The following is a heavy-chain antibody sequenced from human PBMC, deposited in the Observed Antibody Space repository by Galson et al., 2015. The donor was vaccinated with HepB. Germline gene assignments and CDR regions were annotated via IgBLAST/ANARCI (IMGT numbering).Heavy chain of an antibody. J-gene: IGHJ4*02. CDR2: VSASGGST. D-gene: IGHD4-17*01. Sequence: FLRLSCAASGFTFSTYAVSWVRQAPGKGLEWVSAVSASGGSTYYADSVKGRFTISRDNSKNTLFVQMNSLRADDTAVYYCARGFFAVTMGDGYWGQGTLVTVSS. CDR1: GFTFSTYA. CDR3: ARGFFAVTMGDGY. V-gene: IGHV3-23*01.